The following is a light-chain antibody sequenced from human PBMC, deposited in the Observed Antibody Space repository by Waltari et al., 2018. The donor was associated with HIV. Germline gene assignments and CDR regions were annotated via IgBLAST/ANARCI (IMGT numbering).Light chain of an antibody. CDR2: SAS. CDR3: QPYYSTPPT. Sequence: DIVMPQSPDPLAVLLGERAPINCKASPCVLYSANNKNYLAWYQHKPGQPPKLLIYSASTRESAVPDRFRDRGSGTDFTLTIRSLQTEDVAVYYCQPYYSTPPTFGPGTKVDIK. J-gene: IGKJ3*01. CDR1: PCVLYSANNKNY. V-gene: IGKV4-1*01.